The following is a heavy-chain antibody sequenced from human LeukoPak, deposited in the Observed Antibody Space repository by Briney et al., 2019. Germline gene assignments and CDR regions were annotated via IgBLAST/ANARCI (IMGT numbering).Heavy chain of an antibody. D-gene: IGHD3-3*01. V-gene: IGHV1-3*01. CDR3: ARDSTTNYDFWSGYYHVGFDY. CDR2: INAGNGNT. Sequence: ASVKVSCKASGYTFTSYAMHWVRQAPGQRLEWMGWINAGNGNTKYSQKFQGRVTITRDTSASTAYMELSRLRSDDTAVYYCARDSTTNYDFWSGYYHVGFDYWGQGTLVTVSS. J-gene: IGHJ4*02. CDR1: GYTFTSYA.